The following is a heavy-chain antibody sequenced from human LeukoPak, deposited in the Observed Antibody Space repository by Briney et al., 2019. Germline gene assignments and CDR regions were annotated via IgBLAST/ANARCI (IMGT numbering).Heavy chain of an antibody. CDR1: GYTFTSYG. Sequence: GPVKVSCKASGYTFTSYGISWVRQAPGQGLEWMGWISAYNGNTNYAQKLQGRVTMTTDTSTSTAYMELSRLRSDDTAVYYCARDRGIAAAGPRYYFDYWGQGTLVTVSS. D-gene: IGHD6-13*01. J-gene: IGHJ4*02. CDR3: ARDRGIAAAGPRYYFDY. CDR2: ISAYNGNT. V-gene: IGHV1-18*01.